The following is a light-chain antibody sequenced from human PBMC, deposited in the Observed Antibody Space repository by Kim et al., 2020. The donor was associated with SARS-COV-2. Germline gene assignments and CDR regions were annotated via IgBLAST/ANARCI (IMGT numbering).Light chain of an antibody. V-gene: IGKV1-33*01. CDR3: QQYDNVPLT. CDR2: DAS. CDR1: QDISNY. Sequence: PLTQSPSSLSASVGDRVTITCQASQDISNYLNWYHQKPGKAPKLLIYDASNLETGVPSRFSGSGSGTDFTFTISSLQPEDIATYFCQQYDNVPLTFGGGTKVDIK. J-gene: IGKJ4*01.